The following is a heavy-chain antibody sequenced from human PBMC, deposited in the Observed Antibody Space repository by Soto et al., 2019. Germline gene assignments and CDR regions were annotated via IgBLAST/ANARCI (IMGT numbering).Heavy chain of an antibody. CDR2: IIPIFGTA. CDR1: GGTFSSYA. CDR3: ARDPYYGAIDY. V-gene: IGHV1-69*06. Sequence: SVKVSCKASGGTFSSYAISWVRQAPGQGLEWMGGIIPIFGTANYAQKFQGRATMTEDTSTDTAYMELSSLRSEDTAVYYCARDPYYGAIDYGGRGPLVTVPS. D-gene: IGHD3-10*01. J-gene: IGHJ4*02.